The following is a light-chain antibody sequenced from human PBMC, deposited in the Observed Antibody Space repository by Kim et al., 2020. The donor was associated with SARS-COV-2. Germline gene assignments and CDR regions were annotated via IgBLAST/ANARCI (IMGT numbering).Light chain of an antibody. CDR1: SVGIASNY. Sequence: KSVTCSCTRSSVGIASNYGQWYQQRPGSAPSTVVYEDNQRPSGVPDRFSGSVDSSSNSASLAISGLKTEDEADYYCQSYDSSNHWVFGGGTQLTVL. V-gene: IGLV6-57*03. CDR3: QSYDSSNHWV. J-gene: IGLJ3*02. CDR2: EDN.